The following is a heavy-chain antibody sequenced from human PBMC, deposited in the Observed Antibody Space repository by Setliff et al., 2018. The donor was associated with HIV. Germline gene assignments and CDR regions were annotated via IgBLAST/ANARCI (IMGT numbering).Heavy chain of an antibody. Sequence: ASVKVSCKASGYTFTNYDINWVRQAPGQGLEWMRWISTYNGNANYAQKFQGRVTMTTHTSTTTAYRELRSLRSDDTAVYYCARGRSSGWYAGRSNYYYMDVWGKGTTVTVCS. CDR2: ISTYNGNA. V-gene: IGHV1-18*01. D-gene: IGHD6-19*01. CDR1: GYTFTNYD. CDR3: ARGRSSGWYAGRSNYYYMDV. J-gene: IGHJ6*03.